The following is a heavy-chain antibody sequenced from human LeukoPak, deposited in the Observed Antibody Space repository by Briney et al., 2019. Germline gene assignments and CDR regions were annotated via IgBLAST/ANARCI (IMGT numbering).Heavy chain of an antibody. CDR2: INPKSGGT. J-gene: IGHJ4*02. D-gene: IGHD3-22*01. CDR3: ARDHYDSSGYSEYYFDY. Sequence: ASVKVSCKASGYTFIGYYIHWVRQAPGEGLEWMGWINPKSGGTNYPQKFQGRVTVTRDTSISTAYMELSRLRSDDTAVYYCARDHYDSSGYSEYYFDYWGQGTLVTVSS. V-gene: IGHV1-2*02. CDR1: GYTFIGYY.